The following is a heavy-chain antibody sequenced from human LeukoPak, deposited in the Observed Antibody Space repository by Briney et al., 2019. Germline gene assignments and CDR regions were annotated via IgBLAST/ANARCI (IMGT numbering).Heavy chain of an antibody. J-gene: IGHJ3*02. CDR3: ARGDYYYDSGGVDTDDAFDI. V-gene: IGHV1-69*05. CDR2: IIPIFGTA. D-gene: IGHD3-3*01. Sequence: ASVKVSCKASGGTFSGYAISWVRQAPGHGLEWMGGIIPIFGTANYAQKFQGRVTITTDESTSTAYMELSSLRSEDTAVYYCARGDYYYDSGGVDTDDAFDIWGQGTMVTVSS. CDR1: GGTFSGYA.